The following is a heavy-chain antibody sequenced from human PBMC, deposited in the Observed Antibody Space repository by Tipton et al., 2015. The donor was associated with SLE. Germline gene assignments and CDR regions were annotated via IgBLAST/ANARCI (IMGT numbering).Heavy chain of an antibody. CDR3: ATGGVPTV. CDR2: IWYDGSNK. Sequence: SGFTFSSYGMHWVRQAPGKGLEWVAVIWYDGSNKYYADSVKGRFTISRDNAKNSLYLQMNSLRAEDTAVYYCATGGVPTVWGQGTLVTVSS. CDR1: GFTFSSYG. J-gene: IGHJ4*02. V-gene: IGHV3-33*03. D-gene: IGHD3-16*01.